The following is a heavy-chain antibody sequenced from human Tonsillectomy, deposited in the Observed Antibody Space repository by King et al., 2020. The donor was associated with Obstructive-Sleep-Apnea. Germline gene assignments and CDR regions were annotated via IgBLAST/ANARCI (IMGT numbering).Heavy chain of an antibody. J-gene: IGHJ4*02. D-gene: IGHD3-22*01. CDR3: ARHGSYSSDYYYFDY. V-gene: IGHV4-59*08. CDR2: IYYSGST. Sequence: VQLQESGPGLVKPSETLSLTCTVSDGSISSYYWSWIRQPPGKGLAWIGYIYYSGSTNYNPSLKSRVTISVDTSKNQFSLKLSSVTAADTAVYYCARHGSYSSDYYYFDYWGQGTLVTVSS. CDR1: DGSISSYY.